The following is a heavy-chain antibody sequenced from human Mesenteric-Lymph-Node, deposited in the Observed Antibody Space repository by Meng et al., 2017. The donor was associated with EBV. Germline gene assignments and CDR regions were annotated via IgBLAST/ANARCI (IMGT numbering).Heavy chain of an antibody. D-gene: IGHD1-26*01. CDR2: ISTSTGNP. CDR3: ARDLRSGSYDY. J-gene: IGHJ4*02. Sequence: QVQLVQSGSGLKTPEASVKVSCKASGYTFIGYSINWLRQAPGQGLEWMGYISTSTGNPTYAQGFTGRFVFSLDTSVSTAYLQISSLKAEDTAVYYCARDLRSGSYDYWGQGTLVTVSS. V-gene: IGHV7-4-1*02. CDR1: GYTFIGYS.